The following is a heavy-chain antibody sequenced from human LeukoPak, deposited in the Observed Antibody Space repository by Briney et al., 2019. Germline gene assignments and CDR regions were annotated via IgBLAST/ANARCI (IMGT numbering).Heavy chain of an antibody. D-gene: IGHD6-19*01. Sequence: QTGGSLSLYCSGTRFDFSTYSIGSARPPPRPGLEWVSYIGSSSSNIYHADSVKARFTISRDNAKNSLHLQMNSLGAEDTAVYYCARVGRSGWTVDYWGQGTLVTVSS. CDR2: IGSSSSNI. V-gene: IGHV3-48*04. J-gene: IGHJ4*02. CDR3: ARVGRSGWTVDY. CDR1: RFDFSTYS.